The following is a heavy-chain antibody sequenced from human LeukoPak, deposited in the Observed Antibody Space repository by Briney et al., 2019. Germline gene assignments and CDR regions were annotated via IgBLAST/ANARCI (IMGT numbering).Heavy chain of an antibody. CDR2: IIPIFDTA. CDR1: GGTFSSYA. J-gene: IGHJ4*02. V-gene: IGHV1-69*13. CDR3: ARVSSSGYYHYFDY. D-gene: IGHD3-22*01. Sequence: ASVKVSCKASGGTFSSYAISWVRQAPGQGLEWMGGIIPIFDTANNTQKFQGRVTITADESTSTAYMELSSLRSEDTAVYYCARVSSSGYYHYFDYWGQGTLVTVSS.